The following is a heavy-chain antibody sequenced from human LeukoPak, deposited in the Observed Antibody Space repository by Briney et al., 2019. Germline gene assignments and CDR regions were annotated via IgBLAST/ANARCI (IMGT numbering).Heavy chain of an antibody. CDR3: TTRSGDFWSGFVN. CDR1: GNSLSELS. D-gene: IGHD3-3*01. CDR2: FDPEEAKM. Sequence: ASVKVSCKVSGNSLSELSIQWVRQAPGKGLEWMGGFDPEEAKMVCAQNFQGRVTMTEDTSTQTAYMELSGLTSDDTAVYYCTTRSGDFWSGFVNWGQGSLVTVSS. J-gene: IGHJ4*02. V-gene: IGHV1-24*01.